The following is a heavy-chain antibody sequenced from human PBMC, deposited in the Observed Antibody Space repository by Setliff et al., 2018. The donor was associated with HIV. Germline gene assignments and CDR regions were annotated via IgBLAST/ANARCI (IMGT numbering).Heavy chain of an antibody. CDR2: IIPMFGTG. D-gene: IGHD6-13*01. V-gene: IGHV1-69*05. CDR1: GGTFSSYG. CDR3: ARVGHSSSYHYYGMDV. Sequence: ASVKVSCKTSGGTFSSYGISWVRQAPGQGLEWMGGIIPMFGTGFYAQKFQGRVTITTDESRSTAYMELSSLSSEDTAVFYCARVGHSSSYHYYGMDVWGQGTTVTVS. J-gene: IGHJ6*02.